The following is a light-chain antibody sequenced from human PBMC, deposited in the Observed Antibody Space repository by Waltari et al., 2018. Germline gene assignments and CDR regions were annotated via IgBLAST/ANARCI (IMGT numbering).Light chain of an antibody. CDR2: GAS. V-gene: IGKV3-20*01. Sequence: VLTQSPGALSLPPGDRATLPCRASQSLTKRYLAWYQQRPGQAPRLLIYGASSRAAGIPDRFSGSGSGTDFTLTISRLEPEDFAVYYWQQYGSSIMYTFGQGTKREIK. CDR1: QSLTKRY. J-gene: IGKJ2*01. CDR3: QQYGSSIMYT.